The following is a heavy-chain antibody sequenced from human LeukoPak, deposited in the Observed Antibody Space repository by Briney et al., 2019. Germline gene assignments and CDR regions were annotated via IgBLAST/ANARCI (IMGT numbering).Heavy chain of an antibody. CDR2: NNPSGGST. Sequence: ASVKVSCKASGYTFTSYYMHWVRQAPGQGLEWMGINNPSGGSTSYGQKFEGRVSMARETSTSTVYMELSSLRSEDTAVYYCARAGTIFGVVIRGDAFDIWGQGTMVTVSS. J-gene: IGHJ3*02. CDR1: GYTFTSYY. D-gene: IGHD3-3*01. CDR3: ARAGTIFGVVIRGDAFDI. V-gene: IGHV1-46*01.